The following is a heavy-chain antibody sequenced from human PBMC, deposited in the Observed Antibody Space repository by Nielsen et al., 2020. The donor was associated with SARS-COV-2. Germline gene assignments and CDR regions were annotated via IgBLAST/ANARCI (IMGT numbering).Heavy chain of an antibody. D-gene: IGHD3-16*02. J-gene: IGHJ6*02. CDR1: GYTFTGYY. V-gene: IGHV1-8*02. CDR2: INPNSGDT. Sequence: ASVKVSCKASGYTFTGYYIHWVRQATGQGLEWMGWINPNSGDTNYAQKFQGRVTMTRNTSISTAYMELSSLRSEDTAVYYCARELGDYVWGSYRRYYYYYGMDVWGQGTTVTVSS. CDR3: ARELGDYVWGSYRRYYYYYGMDV.